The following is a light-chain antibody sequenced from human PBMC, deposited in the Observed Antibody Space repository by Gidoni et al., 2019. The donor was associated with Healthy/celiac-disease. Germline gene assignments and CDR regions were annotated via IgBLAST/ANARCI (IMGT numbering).Light chain of an antibody. CDR1: QSVSSSY. CDR2: GAS. V-gene: IGKV3-20*01. CDR3: QQYGSSPYT. J-gene: IGKJ2*01. Sequence: EIVLTQSPGTLSLSPGERATISCRASQSVSSSYLAWYQQKPGKAPRLLSSGASSRATGLPDRFSGSGSGTDFTLTISRLEPEDFAVYYCQQYGSSPYTLGQGTKLEIK.